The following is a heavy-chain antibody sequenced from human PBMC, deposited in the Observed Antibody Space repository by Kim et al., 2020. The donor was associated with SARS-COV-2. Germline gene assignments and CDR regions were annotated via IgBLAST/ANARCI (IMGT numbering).Heavy chain of an antibody. CDR3: AGLIAVAGAFDY. V-gene: IGHV5-51*01. Sequence: YSPSFQGQVTISADKSISTAYLQWSSLKASDTAMYYCAGLIAVAGAFDYWGQGTLVTVSS. D-gene: IGHD6-19*01. J-gene: IGHJ4*02.